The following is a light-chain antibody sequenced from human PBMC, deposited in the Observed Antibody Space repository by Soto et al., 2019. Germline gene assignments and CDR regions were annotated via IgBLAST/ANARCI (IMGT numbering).Light chain of an antibody. J-gene: IGKJ2*02. V-gene: IGKV3-20*01. CDR2: GAS. Sequence: EIVLTQSPGTLSLSPGERATLSCRASQSVSSSYLAWYRQKPGQAPRLLIYGASSRATGIPDRVSGSGSGTDFTLTISRLEPEDFAVYYCQQYGSSPCTFGQGTNLEIK. CDR3: QQYGSSPCT. CDR1: QSVSSSY.